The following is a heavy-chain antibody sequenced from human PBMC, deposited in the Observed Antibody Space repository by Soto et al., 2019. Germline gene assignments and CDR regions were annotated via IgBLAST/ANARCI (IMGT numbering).Heavy chain of an antibody. V-gene: IGHV1-46*01. Sequence: ASVKVSCKASGYTFTSYAMHWVRQAPGQGLEWMGIINPSGGSTSYAQKFQGRVTITRDTSASTAYMELSSLRSEDTAVYYCARFEYSSSWFDYWGQGTLVTVSS. CDR2: INPSGGST. CDR1: GYTFTSYA. D-gene: IGHD6-13*01. J-gene: IGHJ4*02. CDR3: ARFEYSSSWFDY.